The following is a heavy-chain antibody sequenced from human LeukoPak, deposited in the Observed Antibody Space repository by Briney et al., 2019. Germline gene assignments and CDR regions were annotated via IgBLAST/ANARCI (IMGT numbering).Heavy chain of an antibody. Sequence: SETLSLTCTVSGGSISSSSYYWGWIRQPPGKGLEWIGSIYYSGSTYYNPSLKSRVTISVDTSKNQFSLKLSSVTAADTAVYYCARDGYNYLLDYWGQGTLVTVSS. CDR3: ARDGYNYLLDY. V-gene: IGHV4-39*07. J-gene: IGHJ4*02. D-gene: IGHD5-24*01. CDR2: IYYSGST. CDR1: GGSISSSSYY.